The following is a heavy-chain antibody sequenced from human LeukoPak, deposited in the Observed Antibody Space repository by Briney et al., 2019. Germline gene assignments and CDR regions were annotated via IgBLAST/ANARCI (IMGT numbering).Heavy chain of an antibody. CDR3: ARQKDRYYYDAFDI. Sequence: PSETLSLTCTVSGGSISSGNYSWGWIRQPPGKGLEWIGSIYFSGSTYYNPSLKSRVTISVDTSKNQFSLKLSSVTAADTALYYRARQKDRYYYDAFDIWGQGTMVTVSS. V-gene: IGHV4-39*01. J-gene: IGHJ3*02. CDR1: GGSISSGNYS. CDR2: IYFSGST. D-gene: IGHD3-10*01.